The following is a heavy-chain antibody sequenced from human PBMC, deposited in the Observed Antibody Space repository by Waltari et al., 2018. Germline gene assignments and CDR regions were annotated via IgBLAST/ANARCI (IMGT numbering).Heavy chain of an antibody. CDR3: ARDAPREGKFDL. CDR1: GSTRTNYD. J-gene: IGHJ4*02. V-gene: IGHV3-48*03. Sequence: EVQLVESGGGLVHPGGSLRRYWAACGSTRTNYDLNWVRQAPGKGLEWVAFIGNSGTMYYADSVKGRFTISRDQAKKSLYLQMDSLRAEDTAIYYCARDAPREGKFDLWGQGTLVTVSS. CDR2: IGNSGTM.